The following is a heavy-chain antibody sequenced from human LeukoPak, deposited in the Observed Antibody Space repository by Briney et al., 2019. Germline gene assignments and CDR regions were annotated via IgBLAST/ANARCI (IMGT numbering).Heavy chain of an antibody. V-gene: IGHV3-53*01. Sequence: GGSLRLSCAASGFTVSSNYMSWVRQAPGKGLEWVSVIYSGGSTYYADSVKGRFTISRDNSKNTLYLQMNSLRAEDTAVYYCARSPSLYYYYYGMDVWGKGTTVTVSS. J-gene: IGHJ6*04. CDR3: ARSPSLYYYYYGMDV. CDR1: GFTVSSNY. CDR2: IYSGGST.